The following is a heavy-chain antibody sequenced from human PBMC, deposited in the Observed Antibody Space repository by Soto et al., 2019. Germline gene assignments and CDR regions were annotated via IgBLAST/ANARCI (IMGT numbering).Heavy chain of an antibody. V-gene: IGHV3-20*01. CDR1: GFTFDDYG. J-gene: IGHJ4*02. CDR2: INGNGGST. CDR3: ATTPLNGYCISTSCYGGY. Sequence: EVQLVESGGGVVRPGGSLRLSCAASGFTFDDYGMNWVRQAPGKGLEWVSGINGNGGSTGYVDSVKGRFTISRDNAKKSLYLQMNGLRDEDTDLSDCATTPLNGYCISTSCYGGYWGQGTLVTVSS. D-gene: IGHD2-2*03.